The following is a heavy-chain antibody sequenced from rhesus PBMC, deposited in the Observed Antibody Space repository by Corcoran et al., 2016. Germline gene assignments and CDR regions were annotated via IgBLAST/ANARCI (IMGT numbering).Heavy chain of an antibody. Sequence: QVQLQESGPGLVKPSETLSLTCAVSGGPISGGDDWSWLRQRPGKGLGWIGYIYGSSGDTHPNPSLKNRVTISKDTSKNQFSLKLSSVTAADTAVYYCAKDRGSGTTSFLDSWGQGVLVTVSS. D-gene: IGHD1-14*01. CDR3: AKDRGSGTTSFLDS. J-gene: IGHJ4*01. V-gene: IGHV4-76*01. CDR1: GGPISGGDD. CDR2: IYGSSGDT.